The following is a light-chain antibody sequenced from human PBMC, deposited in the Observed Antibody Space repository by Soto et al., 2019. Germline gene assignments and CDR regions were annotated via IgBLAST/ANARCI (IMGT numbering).Light chain of an antibody. V-gene: IGLV1-44*01. CDR3: AAWDDSLTDYV. CDR1: SSNIGRNT. Sequence: QSVLIQAPSASETPGQRVTISCSGGSSNIGRNTVNWYQQLPGTAPKLLIYRNNRRPSGVPDRFSGSKSGTSASLAISGLQSEDEADYYCAAWDDSLTDYVFGTGTKLTVL. CDR2: RNN. J-gene: IGLJ1*01.